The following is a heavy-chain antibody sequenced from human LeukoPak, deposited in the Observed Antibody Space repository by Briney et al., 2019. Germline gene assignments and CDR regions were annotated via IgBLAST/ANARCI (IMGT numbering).Heavy chain of an antibody. CDR3: ARGGPYYYDSSGYY. D-gene: IGHD3-22*01. CDR2: IYYSGST. CDR1: GGSISSYY. Sequence: SETLSLTCTVSGGSISSYYWSWIREPPGKGLEWIGYIYYSGSTNYNPSLKSRVTISLDTSQSQFSLKLSSVTAADTAVYYCARGGPYYYDSSGYYWGQGTLVTVSS. V-gene: IGHV4-59*01. J-gene: IGHJ4*02.